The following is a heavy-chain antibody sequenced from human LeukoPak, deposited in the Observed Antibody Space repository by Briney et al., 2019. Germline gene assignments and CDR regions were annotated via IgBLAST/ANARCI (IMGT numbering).Heavy chain of an antibody. CDR2: ISASDGTT. CDR3: ARCGAAVTTHFSH. D-gene: IGHD4-17*01. J-gene: IGHJ4*02. Sequence: ASVKVSCKASGYTFSNYGITWARQAPGQGLEWMGWISASDGTTNYAQKVQGRVTMTTDTSTSTAYMELRSLRSDDTAVYHCARCGAAVTTHFSHWGQGTLVTVSS. V-gene: IGHV1-18*01. CDR1: GYTFSNYG.